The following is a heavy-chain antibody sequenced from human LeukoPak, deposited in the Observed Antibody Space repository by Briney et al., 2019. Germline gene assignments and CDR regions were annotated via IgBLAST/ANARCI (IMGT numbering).Heavy chain of an antibody. D-gene: IGHD1-1*01. CDR2: IYTSGST. CDR1: GGSISSYY. J-gene: IGHJ4*02. CDR3: ARIEELEPYYFDY. Sequence: SETLSLTCTVSGGSISSYYWSWIRQPPGKGLEWIGYIYTSGSTNYNPSLKSRVTISVDTSKNQFSLKLSSVTAADTAVYYCARIEELEPYYFDYWGQGTLVTVSS. V-gene: IGHV4-4*09.